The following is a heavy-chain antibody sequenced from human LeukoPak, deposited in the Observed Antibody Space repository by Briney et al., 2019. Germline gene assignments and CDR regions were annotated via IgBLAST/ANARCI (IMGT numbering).Heavy chain of an antibody. Sequence: ASVTVSCKASGYTFTSYCIRWVRQAPGQGLEGMGWISAYNGNTNYAQKLQGRVTMTTDTSTSTAYMELRSLRSDDTAVYYCSRDLHDRSSSWYGGYYFDYWGQGTLVTVSS. CDR2: ISAYNGNT. V-gene: IGHV1-18*01. CDR1: GYTFTSYC. CDR3: SRDLHDRSSSWYGGYYFDY. J-gene: IGHJ4*02. D-gene: IGHD6-13*01.